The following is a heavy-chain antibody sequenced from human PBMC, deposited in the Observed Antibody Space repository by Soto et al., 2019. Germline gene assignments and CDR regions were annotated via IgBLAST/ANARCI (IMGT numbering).Heavy chain of an antibody. D-gene: IGHD3-16*01. CDR1: GFTFRTSA. CDR2: ISNDGTYT. Sequence: QIQLVESGGGVVQPGRSLRLSCAASGFTFRTSAMHWVRQAPGKGLEWVALISNDGTYTYYADSVQGRFIISRDNSENTFYLQINSLRPEDTAVYFCARDAGRSMMVAVDNWGQGTMVTVSS. V-gene: IGHV3-30*04. J-gene: IGHJ3*02. CDR3: ARDAGRSMMVAVDN.